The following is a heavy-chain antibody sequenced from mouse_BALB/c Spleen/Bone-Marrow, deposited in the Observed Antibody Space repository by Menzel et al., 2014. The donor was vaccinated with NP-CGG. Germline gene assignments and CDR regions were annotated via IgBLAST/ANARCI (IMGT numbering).Heavy chain of an antibody. CDR3: TLLRRSPY. D-gene: IGHD1-1*01. V-gene: IGHV1S16*01. Sequence: LQESGAELVKPGASVKLSCKASGYTFTSYYMYWVKQRPGQGLEWIGEIKPSNGGTNFNEKFKSKATLTVDKSSSTAYMQLSSLTSEDSAVYYCTLLRRSPYWGQGTLVTVSA. J-gene: IGHJ3*01. CDR1: GYTFTSYY. CDR2: IKPSNGGT.